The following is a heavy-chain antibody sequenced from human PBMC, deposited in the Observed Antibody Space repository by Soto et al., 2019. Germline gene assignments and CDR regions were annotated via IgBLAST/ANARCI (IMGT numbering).Heavy chain of an antibody. J-gene: IGHJ6*02. D-gene: IGHD4-4*01. V-gene: IGHV5-10-1*01. CDR1: GYSFTSYW. CDR3: AADYSNYVGARQNKYGMDV. Sequence: RGEALKISCKGSGYSFTSYWISWVRLMPGKGLEWMGRIDPSDSYTNYSPSFQGNVTISADKSISTAYLQWSSLKASDTAMYYCAADYSNYVGARQNKYGMDVWGQGTTVTVSS. CDR2: IDPSDSYT.